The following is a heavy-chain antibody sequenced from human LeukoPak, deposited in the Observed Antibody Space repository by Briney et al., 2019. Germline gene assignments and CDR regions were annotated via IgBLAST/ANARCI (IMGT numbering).Heavy chain of an antibody. D-gene: IGHD6-19*01. CDR2: IIPIFGTA. J-gene: IGHJ5*02. CDR1: GGTFSSYA. CDR3: ARDVTAYSSGHNWFDP. V-gene: IGHV1-69*06. Sequence: ASVKVSCKASGGTFSSYAISWVRQAPGQGLEWMGGIIPIFGTANYAQKFQGRVTITADKSTSTAYMELSSLRSEDTAVYYCARDVTAYSSGHNWFDPWGQGTLVTVSS.